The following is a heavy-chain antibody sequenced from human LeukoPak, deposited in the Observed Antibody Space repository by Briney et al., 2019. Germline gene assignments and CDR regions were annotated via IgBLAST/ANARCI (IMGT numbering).Heavy chain of an antibody. D-gene: IGHD3-10*02. V-gene: IGHV4-34*01. CDR3: ARGCSLAEEAYYYYMDV. J-gene: IGHJ6*03. Sequence: SETLSLTCAVYGGSFSGYHWSWIRQPPGKGLEWIGEINHSGSTNYNPSLKSRVTISVDTSKNQFSLKLSSVTAADTAVYYCARGCSLAEEAYYYYMDVWGKGTTVTVSS. CDR1: GGSFSGYH. CDR2: INHSGST.